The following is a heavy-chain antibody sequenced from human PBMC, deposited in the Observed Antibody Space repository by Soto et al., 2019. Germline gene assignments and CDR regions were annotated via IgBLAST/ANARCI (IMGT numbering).Heavy chain of an antibody. CDR3: ARINNYLTGYYDY. V-gene: IGHV2-70*11. CDR1: GFSLITRGMC. CDR2: IDWDDDK. D-gene: IGHD3-9*01. J-gene: IGHJ4*02. Sequence: SGATLVNPTQTLTLTFTFSGFSLITRGMCVSWIRQPPGKALEWLARIDWDDDKYYSTSLKTRLTISKDTSKNQVVLTMTNMDPVDTATYYCARINNYLTGYYDYWGQGTLVTVSS.